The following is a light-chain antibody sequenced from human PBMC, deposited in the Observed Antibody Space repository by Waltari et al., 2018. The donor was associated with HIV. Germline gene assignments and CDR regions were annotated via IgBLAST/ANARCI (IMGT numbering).Light chain of an antibody. Sequence: NFMLTQPHSVSGSAGKTVTIFCTRDSGSIGSHHVQWVQQRPGSSPRTLIFEDNQRPSGVSDRFSASIDSSSNSASLTISGLKTEDEGHYYCQSYDTKTHWVFGGGSKLTVL. CDR2: EDN. CDR1: SGSIGSHH. J-gene: IGLJ3*02. V-gene: IGLV6-57*01. CDR3: QSYDTKTHWV.